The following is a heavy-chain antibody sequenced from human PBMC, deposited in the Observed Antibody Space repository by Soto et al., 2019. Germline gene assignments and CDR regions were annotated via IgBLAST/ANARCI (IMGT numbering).Heavy chain of an antibody. D-gene: IGHD4-4*01. CDR3: AKSLTTGVADADY. CDR2: ISYDGSNE. J-gene: IGHJ4*02. CDR1: GFTFSSYG. Sequence: VQLVESGGGVVQPGRSLRLSCAASGFTFSSYGMHWVRQAPGKGLEWVALISYDGSNEYYADSVKGRFTISRDNSKNTLYLQMNGLRAEDTAVFYCAKSLTTGVADADYWGQGTLVTVSS. V-gene: IGHV3-30*18.